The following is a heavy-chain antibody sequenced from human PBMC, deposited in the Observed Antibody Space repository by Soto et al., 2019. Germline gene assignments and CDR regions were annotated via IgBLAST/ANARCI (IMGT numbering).Heavy chain of an antibody. CDR3: ARGAYRAGVATKDGEY. Sequence: QVQLVQSGAEVKKPGASVKVSCKASGYTFTGHYMHWVRQAPGQGLEWLGWINPNSGGTKYAQRFQGWVTMTRDTSISTAYMELKRLTSDDTAVYYCARGAYRAGVATKDGEYWGQGSLVTVFS. CDR1: GYTFTGHY. V-gene: IGHV1-2*04. J-gene: IGHJ4*02. CDR2: INPNSGGT. D-gene: IGHD5-12*01.